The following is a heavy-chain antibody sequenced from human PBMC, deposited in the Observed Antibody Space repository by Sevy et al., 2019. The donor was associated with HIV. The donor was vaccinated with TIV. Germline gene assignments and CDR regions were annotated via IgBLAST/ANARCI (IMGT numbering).Heavy chain of an antibody. CDR3: AKDRGTWSRGFDY. CDR1: GFTFSNYP. V-gene: IGHV3-23*01. D-gene: IGHD6-13*01. CDR2: ITGSGDET. J-gene: IGHJ4*02. Sequence: GGSLRLSCATSGFTFSNYPMSWVRQAPGRGLEWVSGITGSGDETYYVDSVKGRFTISRDNSKNTLYLQMNSLRAEDTALYYCAKDRGTWSRGFDYWGQGTRVTVSS.